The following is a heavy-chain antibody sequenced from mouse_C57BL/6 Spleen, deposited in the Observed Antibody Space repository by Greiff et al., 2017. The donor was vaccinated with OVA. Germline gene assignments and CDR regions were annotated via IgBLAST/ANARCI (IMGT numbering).Heavy chain of an antibody. CDR3: ARNDGYDYAMDY. D-gene: IGHD2-3*01. Sequence: EVQLVESGGGLVQPGGSLKLSCAASGFTFSDYYMYWVRQTPEKRLEWVAYISNGGGSTYYPDTVKGRFTIFRDNAKNTLYLQMSRLKSEDTAMYYCARNDGYDYAMDYWGQGTSVTVSS. CDR1: GFTFSDYY. J-gene: IGHJ4*01. V-gene: IGHV5-12*01. CDR2: ISNGGGST.